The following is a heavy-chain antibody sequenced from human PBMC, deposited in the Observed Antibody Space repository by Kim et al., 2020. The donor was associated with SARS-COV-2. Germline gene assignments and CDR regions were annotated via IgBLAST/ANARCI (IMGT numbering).Heavy chain of an antibody. V-gene: IGHV4-59*01. D-gene: IGHD2-21*02. CDR2: IYYSGST. Sequence: SETLSLTCTVSGGSISSYYWSWIRQPPGKGLEWIGYIYYSGSTNYNPSLKSRVTISVDTSKNQFSLKLSSVTAADTAVYYCARAYCGGDCYPYYYYYGMDVWGQGTTVTVSS. CDR3: ARAYCGGDCYPYYYYYGMDV. J-gene: IGHJ6*02. CDR1: GGSISSYY.